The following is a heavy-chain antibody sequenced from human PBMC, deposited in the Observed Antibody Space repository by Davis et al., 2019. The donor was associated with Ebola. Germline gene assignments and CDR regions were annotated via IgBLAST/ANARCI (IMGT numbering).Heavy chain of an antibody. J-gene: IGHJ3*02. CDR2: ISSSSTYV. D-gene: IGHD3-10*01. V-gene: IGHV3-21*01. CDR3: ARDSAGFDI. Sequence: GESLKISCAASGFNFSSYNMNWVRQAPGKGLEWVSSISSSSTYVHYADSVNGRFTISRDNAKNSLYLQMNSLRAEDTAVYYCARDSAGFDIWGQGTLVTVSS. CDR1: GFNFSSYN.